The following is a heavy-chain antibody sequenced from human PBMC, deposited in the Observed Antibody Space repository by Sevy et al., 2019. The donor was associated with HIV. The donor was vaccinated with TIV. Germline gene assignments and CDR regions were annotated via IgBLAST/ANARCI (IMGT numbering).Heavy chain of an antibody. V-gene: IGHV3-74*01. J-gene: IGHJ3*02. CDR2: INGDGRST. CDR3: ARDQQGRSSGSYKLDAFDI. CDR1: GFTFSKYW. Sequence: GGSLRLSCVGSGFTFSKYWMHWVRQAPGKGLVWVSRINGDGRSTSYADSVRGRFTISRDNAKNTLYLQMNSLRVEDTAVYFCARDQQGRSSGSYKLDAFDIWGQGTMVTVSS. D-gene: IGHD6-19*01.